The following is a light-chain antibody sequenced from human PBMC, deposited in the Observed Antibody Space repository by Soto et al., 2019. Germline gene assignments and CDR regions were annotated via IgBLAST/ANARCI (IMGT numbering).Light chain of an antibody. Sequence: QSALTHPASVSGYPGQSITISCTGRSSDVGGYNYVSWYQQHPGKAPKFMIYEVSRRPSGVSNRFSGSKSGNTASLTVSGLQAEDEADYYCSSYTTSNTYVFGTGTKVTVL. CDR1: SSDVGGYNY. J-gene: IGLJ1*01. CDR2: EVS. V-gene: IGLV2-14*01. CDR3: SSYTTSNTYV.